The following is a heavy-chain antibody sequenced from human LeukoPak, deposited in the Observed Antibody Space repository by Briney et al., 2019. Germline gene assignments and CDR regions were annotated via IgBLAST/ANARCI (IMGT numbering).Heavy chain of an antibody. Sequence: GGPLRLSCAASGFTFDDYAMHWVRQPPGKSLEWVSLISGDGGSTYYADSVKGRFTVSRDNSKNSLYLQMNSLRTEDTALYYCAKDISRNFVVVPAADYWGQGTLVTVSS. CDR1: GFTFDDYA. CDR3: AKDISRNFVVVPAADY. J-gene: IGHJ4*02. D-gene: IGHD2-2*01. V-gene: IGHV3-43*02. CDR2: ISGDGGST.